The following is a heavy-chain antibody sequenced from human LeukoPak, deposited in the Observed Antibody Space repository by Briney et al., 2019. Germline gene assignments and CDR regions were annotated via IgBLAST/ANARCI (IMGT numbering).Heavy chain of an antibody. CDR1: GFSFSTYS. D-gene: IGHD3-22*01. J-gene: IGHJ4*02. CDR2: ISSSSGDI. V-gene: IGHV3-21*01. CDR3: TADTDYFEGLGFPRPALNDY. Sequence: GGSMRLSCAASGFSFSTYSMNWVRQAPGKGPEWVSSISSSSGDIYYGDSVKGRFTISRDNAKNSLYLQMNSLRVEDTAVYFCTADTDYFEGLGFPRPALNDYWGQGTLVTVSS.